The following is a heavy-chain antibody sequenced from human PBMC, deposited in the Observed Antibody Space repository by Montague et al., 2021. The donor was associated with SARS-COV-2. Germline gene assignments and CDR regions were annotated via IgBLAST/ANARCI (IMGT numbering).Heavy chain of an antibody. Sequence: CAISGDSVSSHIATWNWIRQSPSRGLEWLGRTYYRSKWYNDYAVSVKSRVIINPDTSNNRISLQLNSVTPEDTAVYYCARAYCGGDCYFYWYFDLWAVVPWSLSPQ. CDR3: ARAYCGGDCYFYWYFDL. CDR2: TYYRSKWYN. J-gene: IGHJ2*01. CDR1: GDSVSSHIAT. V-gene: IGHV6-1*01. D-gene: IGHD2-21*02.